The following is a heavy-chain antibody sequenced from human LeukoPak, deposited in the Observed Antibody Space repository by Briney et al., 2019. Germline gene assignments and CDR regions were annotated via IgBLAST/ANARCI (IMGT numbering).Heavy chain of an antibody. Sequence: GRSLRLSCAASGFTFSGYAMHWVRQAPGKGLEWVALISYDGGSNKYYADSVKGRFTISRDNSKNTLYLQMNSLRAEDTAVYYCARDSGPLYYYDSSGYTFDYWGQGTLVTVSS. J-gene: IGHJ4*02. CDR3: ARDSGPLYYYDSSGYTFDY. V-gene: IGHV3-30-3*01. D-gene: IGHD3-22*01. CDR2: ISYDGGSNK. CDR1: GFTFSGYA.